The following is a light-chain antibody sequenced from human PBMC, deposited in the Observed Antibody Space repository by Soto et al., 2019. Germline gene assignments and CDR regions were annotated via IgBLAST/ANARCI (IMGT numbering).Light chain of an antibody. CDR3: QQYYNTPIT. V-gene: IGKV4-1*01. CDR2: WAS. J-gene: IGKJ3*01. Sequence: DIVMTQSPDSLAVSLGERATINCKSSQSVLYSSNKKNYLAWYQQKPGQHPKLLIYWASTRESGVPDRISGSGSGTDFNLTISRLQAEDVSVYYCQQYYNTPITFGPENKVDIK. CDR1: QSVLYSSNKKNY.